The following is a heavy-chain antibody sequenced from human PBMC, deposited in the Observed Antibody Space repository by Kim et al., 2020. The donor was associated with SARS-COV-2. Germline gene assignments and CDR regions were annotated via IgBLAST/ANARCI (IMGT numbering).Heavy chain of an antibody. CDR1: GFTFSSYA. Sequence: GGSLRLSCAASGFTFSSYAMSWVRQAPGKGMEWVSAISGSGGSTYYADSVKGRFTISRDNSKNTLYLQMNSLRAEDTAVYYCEKAPIAAAGTLDGYWGQGTLVTVSS. D-gene: IGHD6-13*01. CDR3: EKAPIAAAGTLDGY. CDR2: ISGSGGST. J-gene: IGHJ4*02. V-gene: IGHV3-23*01.